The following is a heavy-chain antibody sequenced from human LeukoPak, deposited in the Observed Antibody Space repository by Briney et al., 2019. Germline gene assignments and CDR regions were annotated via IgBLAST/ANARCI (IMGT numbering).Heavy chain of an antibody. CDR3: ARELWFGAQYYFDY. J-gene: IGHJ4*02. Sequence: PSETLSLTCTVSGGSISSSSYYWGWIRQPPGKGLEWIGSIYYSGSTYYNPSLKSRVTISVDTSKNQFSLRLSSVTAADTAVYYCARELWFGAQYYFDYWGQGILVTVSS. CDR2: IYYSGST. D-gene: IGHD3-10*01. V-gene: IGHV4-39*02. CDR1: GGSISSSSYY.